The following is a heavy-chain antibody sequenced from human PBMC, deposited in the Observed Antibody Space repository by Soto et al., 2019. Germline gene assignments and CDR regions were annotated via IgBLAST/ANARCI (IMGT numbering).Heavy chain of an antibody. CDR2: IYSSGST. D-gene: IGHD6-19*01. Sequence: SETLSLTCTVSGGSISSYYWSWIRQPPGKGLEWIGYIYSSGSTNYSPSLKSRVTISVDTSKNQFSLKLQSVNAAETAVYFCAGGRVDIAVAVKWGQGTRVTVSS. J-gene: IGHJ4*02. CDR1: GGSISSYY. CDR3: AGGRVDIAVAVK. V-gene: IGHV4-59*01.